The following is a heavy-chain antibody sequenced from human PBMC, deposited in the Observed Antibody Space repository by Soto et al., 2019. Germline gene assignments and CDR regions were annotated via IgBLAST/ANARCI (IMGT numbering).Heavy chain of an antibody. CDR1: GFTFDNYA. Sequence: EVQLVESGGGLVQPGRSLRLSCAASGFTFDNYAMHWVRQAPGKGLEWVSGISWNSNTIAYADSVKGRFTISRDNAKNSLYLQMNSLRAEDTGFYYCAKDTGPNWGQGTLVTVSS. V-gene: IGHV3-9*01. CDR3: AKDTGPN. J-gene: IGHJ4*02. CDR2: ISWNSNTI.